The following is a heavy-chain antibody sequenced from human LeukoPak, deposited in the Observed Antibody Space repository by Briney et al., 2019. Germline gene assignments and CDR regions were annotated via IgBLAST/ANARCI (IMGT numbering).Heavy chain of an antibody. CDR1: GFTGFSFNTYT. J-gene: IGHJ6*03. CDR2: VSSTSPYV. CDR3: ARGPGYMDV. V-gene: IGHV3-21*01. Sequence: GGSLRLSCNASGFTGFSFNTYTMNWARQAPGEGLEWVSSVSSTSPYVYYGKSVRGRFTISRDNAKHSLYLEMNSLRAEYTAIYYCARGPGYMDVWGLGTAVTVSS.